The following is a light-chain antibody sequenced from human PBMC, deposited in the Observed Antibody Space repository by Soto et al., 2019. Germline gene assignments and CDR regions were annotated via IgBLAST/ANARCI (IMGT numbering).Light chain of an antibody. CDR3: QQFNNWPPLT. Sequence: EVVMTQSPATLSVSPXEXATXXCRASQFVSTNLAWYQQKPGQAPRLLIYSASTRATGIPARFSGSGSGTEFTLTISSLQSEDSAVYYCQQFNNWPPLTFGGGTKVEIK. CDR1: QFVSTN. V-gene: IGKV3-15*01. CDR2: SAS. J-gene: IGKJ4*01.